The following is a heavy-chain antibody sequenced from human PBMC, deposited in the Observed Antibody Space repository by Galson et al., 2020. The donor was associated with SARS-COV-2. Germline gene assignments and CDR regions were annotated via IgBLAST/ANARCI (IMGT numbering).Heavy chain of an antibody. V-gene: IGHV2-70*11. D-gene: IGHD2-15*01. J-gene: IGHJ4*02. CDR2: LDWDDDK. CDR3: ARGSCSGGSCYDFDY. Sequence: SGPTLVKPTQTLTLTCTFSGFSLSTSGMCVSWIRQPPGKALEWLARLDWDDDKYYSTSLKTRLTISKDTSKNQVVLTMTNMDPVDTATYYCARGSCSGGSCYDFDYWGQGTLVTVSS. CDR1: GFSLSTSGMC.